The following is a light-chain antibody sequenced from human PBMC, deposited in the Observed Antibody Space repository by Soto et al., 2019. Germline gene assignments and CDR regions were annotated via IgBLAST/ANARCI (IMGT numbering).Light chain of an antibody. CDR3: AAWDDTLSGYV. CDR2: RNN. V-gene: IGLV1-47*01. CDR1: SSNIGSNY. J-gene: IGLJ1*01. Sequence: QSVLTQPPSASGTPGQRVTISCSGSSSNIGSNYVYWYQQLPGTAPKLLIYRNNQRPSGGPDRFSGSKSGTSASLAISGLRSEDEADYYCAAWDDTLSGYVFGNGTKVTV.